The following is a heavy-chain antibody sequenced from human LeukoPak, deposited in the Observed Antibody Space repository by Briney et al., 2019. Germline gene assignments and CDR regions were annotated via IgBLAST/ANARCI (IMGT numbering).Heavy chain of an antibody. Sequence: GGSLRLSCAASGFTFSSYGMHWVRQAPGKGLEWVAVISYDGSNKYYADSVKGRFTISRDNSKNTLYLQMNGLRAEDTAVYYCARDSLTYSSGWYNWFDPWGQGTLVTVSS. CDR3: ARDSLTYSSGWYNWFDP. J-gene: IGHJ5*02. V-gene: IGHV3-30*19. CDR1: GFTFSSYG. CDR2: ISYDGSNK. D-gene: IGHD6-19*01.